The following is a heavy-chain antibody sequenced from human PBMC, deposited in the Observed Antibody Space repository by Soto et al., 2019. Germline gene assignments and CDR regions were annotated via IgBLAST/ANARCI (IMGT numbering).Heavy chain of an antibody. Sequence: QITLNESGPTVVRPTETLTLTCRFSGFSLTTSGVGVGWIRQSPGKAPEWLALIYWDDDKRYSASLKSRFTITKDTSKSQVVLTVSYLDPSDTATYYCAHRVLRTVFGLVTTTAIYFDFWGQGTPVAVSS. J-gene: IGHJ4*02. CDR2: IYWDDDK. CDR3: AHRVLRTVFGLVTTTAIYFDF. CDR1: GFSLTTSGVG. V-gene: IGHV2-5*02. D-gene: IGHD3-3*01.